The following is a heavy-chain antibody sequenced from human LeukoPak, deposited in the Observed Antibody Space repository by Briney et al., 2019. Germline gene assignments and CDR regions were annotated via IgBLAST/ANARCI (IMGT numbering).Heavy chain of an antibody. CDR3: ANRINGFFQD. D-gene: IGHD2-15*01. CDR2: ISSSGSTI. CDR1: GFTFSSHE. Sequence: GGSLGLSCASSGFTFSSHEMNWVRQGPGKGLEWVSYISSSGSTIHYADSVKGRFTISRDNAKNSLYLQMNTLSVEDTAVYYCANRINGFFQDWGKGTLVTVPS. V-gene: IGHV3-48*03. J-gene: IGHJ1*01.